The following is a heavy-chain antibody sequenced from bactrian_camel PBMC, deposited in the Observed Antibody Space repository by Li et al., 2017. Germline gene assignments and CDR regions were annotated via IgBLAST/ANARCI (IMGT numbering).Heavy chain of an antibody. CDR3: TKDRGRAVPAGSFDY. Sequence: QVQLVESGGGLVQPGGSLRLSCVLSGSTFSNYGVKWVRQAPGKGLEWVSLIVSPYGTTYYADSVKGRATISRDNAKNTLYLQLNSLKTEDTAMYYCTKDRGRAVPAGSFDYWAQGTQVTVS. CDR1: GSTFSNYG. J-gene: IGHJ6*01. D-gene: IGHD6*01. V-gene: IGHV3S1*01. CDR2: IVSPYGTT.